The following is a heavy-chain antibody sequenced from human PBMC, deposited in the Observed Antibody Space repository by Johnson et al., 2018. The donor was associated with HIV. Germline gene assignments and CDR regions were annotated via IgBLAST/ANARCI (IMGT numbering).Heavy chain of an antibody. CDR2: IYSGGST. J-gene: IGHJ3*02. V-gene: IGHV3-66*01. Sequence: VQLVESGGGVVQPGKSLTLSCVSSGLSFSNLGIHWVRQAPGKRPEWVAVIYSGGSTYYADSVKGRFTISRDNSKNTLYLQMNSLRAEDTAVYYCAREAYCSGGSCYDAFDIWGQGTMVTVSS. D-gene: IGHD2-15*01. CDR3: AREAYCSGGSCYDAFDI. CDR1: GLSFSNLG.